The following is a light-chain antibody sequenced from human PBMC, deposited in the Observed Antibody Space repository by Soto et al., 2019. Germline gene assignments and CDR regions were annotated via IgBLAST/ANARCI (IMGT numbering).Light chain of an antibody. CDR3: QQYGSSPPRT. CDR2: GAS. V-gene: IGKV3-20*01. J-gene: IGKJ1*01. Sequence: EIVLTQSPGTLSLSPGERATLSCRASQSVSSSYLAWYQQKPGQAPRLLIYGASSRATGIPGRFSGSGSGIDFTLTISRLAPEDFAVYYCQQYGSSPPRTFGQGTKVEIK. CDR1: QSVSSSY.